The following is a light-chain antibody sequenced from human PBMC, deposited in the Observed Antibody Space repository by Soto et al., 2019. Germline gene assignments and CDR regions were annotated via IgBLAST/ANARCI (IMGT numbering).Light chain of an antibody. V-gene: IGKV3D-15*01. CDR3: QQYNNWPPTT. Sequence: EIVLPQSPATLTMSPGERATLSCRASQSVRSNLAWYHQRPGQAPRLLIYGASTRATGIPARFSGSGSGTEFTLTISSLQSEDFAIYYCQQYNNWPPTTFGQGTRLEIK. J-gene: IGKJ5*01. CDR1: QSVRSN. CDR2: GAS.